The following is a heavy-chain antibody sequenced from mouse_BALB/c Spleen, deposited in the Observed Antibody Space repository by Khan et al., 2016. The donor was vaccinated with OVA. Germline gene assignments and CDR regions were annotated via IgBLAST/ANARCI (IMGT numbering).Heavy chain of an antibody. CDR2: ISSDSYSI. J-gene: IGHJ3*01. Sequence: EVELVESGGGLVQPGGSRKLSCAASGFSLRNFGVHWVRQAPAKGLEWVAYISSDSYSIYYADTVRGRFTISRDNPKNTLFLQMTSLRSEDTAMYYCVRANWAWFAYWGQGTLVTVSA. CDR1: GFSLRNFG. CDR3: VRANWAWFAY. V-gene: IGHV5-17*02. D-gene: IGHD4-1*01.